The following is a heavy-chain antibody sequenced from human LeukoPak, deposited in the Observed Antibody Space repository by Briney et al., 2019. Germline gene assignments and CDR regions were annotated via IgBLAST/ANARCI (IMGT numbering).Heavy chain of an antibody. CDR2: IIPIFGTA. V-gene: IGHV1-69*05. D-gene: IGHD6-6*01. CDR3: ARAASSIAARPTGAFDI. CDR1: GSSFSSYA. Sequence: ASVKVSCKASGSSFSSYAISWVRQAPGQGLEWMGRIIPIFGTANYAQKFQGRVTITTDESTSTAYMELSSLRSEDTAVYYCARAASSIAARPTGAFDIWGQGTMVTVSS. J-gene: IGHJ3*02.